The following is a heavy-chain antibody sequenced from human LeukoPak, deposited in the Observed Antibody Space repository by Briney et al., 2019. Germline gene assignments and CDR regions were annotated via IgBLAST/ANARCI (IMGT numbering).Heavy chain of an antibody. CDR3: AKDRGYSYGRYFQH. J-gene: IGHJ1*01. CDR1: GFTFSSYA. Sequence: GGSLRLSCAASGFTFSSYAMRWVRQAPGKGLEWVSAISGSGGSTYYTDSVKGRFTISRDNSKNTLYLQMNSLRAEDTAVYYCAKDRGYSYGRYFQHWGQGTLVTVSS. D-gene: IGHD5-18*01. V-gene: IGHV3-23*01. CDR2: ISGSGGST.